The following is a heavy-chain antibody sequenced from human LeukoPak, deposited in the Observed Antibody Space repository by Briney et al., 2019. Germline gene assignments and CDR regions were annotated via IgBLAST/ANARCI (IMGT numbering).Heavy chain of an antibody. D-gene: IGHD1-1*01. CDR3: ARQGATTGPDY. J-gene: IGHJ4*02. V-gene: IGHV4-39*07. CDR1: GGSISSSSYY. CDR2: LYYTGST. Sequence: PSETLSLTCTVSGGSISSSSYYWGWIRQPPGKGLEWIGSLYYTGSTYFSPSLKSRVTISVDTSKTQFSLKLSSVTAADTAVYYCARQGATTGPDYWGQGTLVTVSS.